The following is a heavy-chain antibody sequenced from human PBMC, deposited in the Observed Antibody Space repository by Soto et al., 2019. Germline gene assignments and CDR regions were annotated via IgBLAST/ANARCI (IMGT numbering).Heavy chain of an antibody. CDR2: IYYSGNT. D-gene: IGHD2-2*01. CDR3: ARERPDGTRLDP. Sequence: QVQLQESGPGLVKPSQTLSLTCTVSGGSISSGDYYWSWIRQPPGKGLEWIGYIYYSGNTYYSPSLMSLVTISVDTSKNQFSLKLSSVTAAATAVYYCARERPDGTRLDPWGQGTLVTVSS. CDR1: GGSISSGDYY. V-gene: IGHV4-30-4*01. J-gene: IGHJ5*02.